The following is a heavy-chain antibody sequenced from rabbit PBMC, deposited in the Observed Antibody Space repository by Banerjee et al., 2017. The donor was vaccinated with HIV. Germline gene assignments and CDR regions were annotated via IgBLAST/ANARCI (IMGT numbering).Heavy chain of an antibody. CDR2: IDPVFGGT. Sequence: QEQLVESGGGLVQPGGSLKLSCKASGFDFSSYGVSWVRQAPGKGLEWIGYIDPVFGGTYYASWVNGRFTISSHNAQNTLYLQLNSLTAADTATYFCVRDAGSSYYTRLDLWGPGTLVTVS. J-gene: IGHJ3*01. CDR1: GFDFSSYG. D-gene: IGHD8-1*01. CDR3: VRDAGSSYYTRLDL. V-gene: IGHV1S47*01.